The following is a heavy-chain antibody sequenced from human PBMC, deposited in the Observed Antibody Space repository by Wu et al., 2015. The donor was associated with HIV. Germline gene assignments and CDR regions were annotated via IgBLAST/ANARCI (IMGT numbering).Heavy chain of an antibody. V-gene: IGHV1-8*01. CDR1: QYTFINYD. CDR2: INPKSGHT. J-gene: IGHJ5*02. D-gene: IGHD3-9*01. Sequence: QVQLVQSGAEVTEPGASVMVSCKASQYTFINYDVHWVRQAAGQGLEWMGWINPKSGHTGYSQNFQGRVTLTRDTSISTAYMELSRLRSDDTAVYYCARVVDILTGYQARSFDPWGQGTLVTVSS. CDR3: ARVVDILTGYQARSFDP.